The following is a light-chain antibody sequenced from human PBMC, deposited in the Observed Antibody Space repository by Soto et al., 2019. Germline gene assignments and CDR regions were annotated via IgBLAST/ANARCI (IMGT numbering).Light chain of an antibody. CDR3: QQYHNVPLT. CDR2: DAS. Sequence: DIQMTQSPTSLSASVGDRVTITCQASQDINNYLNWYQQKPGKAPRLLIYDASHLEMGVPSRFSGRRSGTDFIFTISSLQPEDIATYYCQQYHNVPLTFGGGTRVEIQ. V-gene: IGKV1-33*01. CDR1: QDINNY. J-gene: IGKJ4*01.